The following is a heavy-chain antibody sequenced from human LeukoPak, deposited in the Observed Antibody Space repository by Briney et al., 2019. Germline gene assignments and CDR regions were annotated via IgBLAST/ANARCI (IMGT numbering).Heavy chain of an antibody. Sequence: GGPLRLSCAASGFTFSSYGMHWVRQAPGKGLEWVAVIWYDGSNKYYADSVKGRFTISRDNSKNTLYLQMNSLRAEDTAVYYCARDLSSWQEYYFDYWGQGTLVTVSS. D-gene: IGHD6-13*01. CDR1: GFTFSSYG. CDR2: IWYDGSNK. V-gene: IGHV3-33*01. J-gene: IGHJ4*02. CDR3: ARDLSSWQEYYFDY.